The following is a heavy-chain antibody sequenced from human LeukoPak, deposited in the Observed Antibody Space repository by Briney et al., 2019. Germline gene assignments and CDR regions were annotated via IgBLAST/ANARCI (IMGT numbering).Heavy chain of an antibody. D-gene: IGHD4-17*01. CDR3: ARVGHYGDSFPFDY. CDR1: GFTFSSYS. V-gene: IGHV3-21*01. Sequence: TGGSLRLSCAASGFTFSSYSMNWVRQAPGKGLEWVSSISSSSSYIYYADSVKGRFTISRDNAKNSLYLQMNSLRAEDTAVYYCARVGHYGDSFPFDYWGQGTLVTVSS. CDR2: ISSSSSYI. J-gene: IGHJ4*02.